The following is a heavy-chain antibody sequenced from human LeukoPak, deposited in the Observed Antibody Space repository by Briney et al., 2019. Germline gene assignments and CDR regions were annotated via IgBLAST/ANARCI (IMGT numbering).Heavy chain of an antibody. CDR3: AKESPIFDY. V-gene: IGHV3-23*01. J-gene: IGHJ4*02. Sequence: GGSLRLPCAASGFMFSGYAMSWVRQAPGKGLEWVSVISGSGGSTHYADSVQGRFTISRDNSKNTLFLQLNSLRIEDTAVYYCAKESPIFDYWGQGTLVAVSS. CDR2: ISGSGGST. CDR1: GFMFSGYA.